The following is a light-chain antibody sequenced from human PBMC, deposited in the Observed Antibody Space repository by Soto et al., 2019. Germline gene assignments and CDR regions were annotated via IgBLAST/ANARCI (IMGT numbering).Light chain of an antibody. Sequence: EIVMTQSPATLSVSPGERATLSCRASQSVSTNLAWYQQKPGQAPRLLIYGASTRATGIPARFSGSGSGTEFTLSISSLRSEDFAIYYCQQYNNWLTFCGGTKVEIK. CDR3: QQYNNWLT. CDR2: GAS. J-gene: IGKJ4*01. V-gene: IGKV3-15*01. CDR1: QSVSTN.